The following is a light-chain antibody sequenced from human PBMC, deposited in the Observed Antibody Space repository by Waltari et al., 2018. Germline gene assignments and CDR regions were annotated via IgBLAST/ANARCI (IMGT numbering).Light chain of an antibody. V-gene: IGKV3-20*01. CDR1: QSVSKY. J-gene: IGKJ1*01. CDR2: AAS. CDR3: QNHERLPAT. Sequence: EVVLTQSPGTLSLSPGERATLPCMASQSVSKYLAWSQPRPGQDPRLLFSAASTSATGIPDRFSGSGAGTDFSLTIGRLEPEDFAVYYCQNHERLPATFGQGTKVEIK.